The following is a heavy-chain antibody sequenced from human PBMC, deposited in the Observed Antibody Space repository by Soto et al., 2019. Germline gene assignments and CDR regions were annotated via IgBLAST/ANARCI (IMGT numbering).Heavy chain of an antibody. CDR3: ARETLTLFGGVRDNVYYGMDV. D-gene: IGHD3-3*01. V-gene: IGHV3-48*03. Sequence: DLEESGGGLVQPGGSLRLSCAASGFTFSSYEMNWVRQVPGKGLQWVSYIGTSETIRYYADSVKGRFTISRDNAKNSLYLQMNSLRAEDTAIYYCARETLTLFGGVRDNVYYGMDVWGPGTTVTVSS. J-gene: IGHJ6*02. CDR1: GFTFSSYE. CDR2: IGTSETIR.